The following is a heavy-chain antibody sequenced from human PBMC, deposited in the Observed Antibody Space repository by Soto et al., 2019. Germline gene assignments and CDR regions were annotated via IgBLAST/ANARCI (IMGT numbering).Heavy chain of an antibody. D-gene: IGHD2-21*01. CDR1: GGSISSGGYS. CDR2: IYHSGST. Sequence: SETLSLTCAVSGGSISSGGYSWSWIRQPPGKGLEWIGYIYHSGSTYYNPSLKGRVTMSVDTSKNQFSLKLTSVNTADTAIYYCKRGGDPYKTGHWGQGTLVTVSS. CDR3: KRGGDPYKTGH. V-gene: IGHV4-30-2*02. J-gene: IGHJ4*02.